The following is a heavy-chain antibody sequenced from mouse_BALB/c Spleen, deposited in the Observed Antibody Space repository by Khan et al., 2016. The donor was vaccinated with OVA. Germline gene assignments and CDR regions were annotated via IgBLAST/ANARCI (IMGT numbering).Heavy chain of an antibody. D-gene: IGHD4-1*01. CDR1: GFTFSSYS. J-gene: IGHJ3*01. V-gene: IGHV5-6*01. CDR2: ISSAGDFT. Sequence: EVQLLETGGDLVTPGGSLKLSCAASGFTFSSYSMSWVRQTPDERLEWVTTISSAGDFTYYPDRVKGRFTISRDNAKNTLYLQMSSLKSEDAAMYYCTSQLTGSFAYWGQGILVTVSA. CDR3: TSQLTGSFAY.